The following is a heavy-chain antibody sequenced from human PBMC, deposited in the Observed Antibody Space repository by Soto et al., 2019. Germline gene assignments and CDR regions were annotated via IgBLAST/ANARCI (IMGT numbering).Heavy chain of an antibody. CDR1: GYTFTSYG. V-gene: IGHV1-18*01. J-gene: IGHJ3*02. D-gene: IGHD3-22*01. Sequence: ASVKVSCKASGYTFTSYGISWVRQAPGQGLEWMGWISAYNGNTNYAQKLQGRVTMTTDTSTSTAYMELSSLRSEDTAVYYCAADDNYDSSGFSPGADAFDIWGQGTMVTVSS. CDR3: AADDNYDSSGFSPGADAFDI. CDR2: ISAYNGNT.